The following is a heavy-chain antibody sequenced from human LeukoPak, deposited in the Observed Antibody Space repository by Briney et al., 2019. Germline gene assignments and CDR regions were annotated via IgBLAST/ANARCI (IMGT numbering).Heavy chain of an antibody. Sequence: ASVTVSFKASGYTFTSYYMHWVRQAPGQGLEWMGIITPSGGSTSYAQKFQGRVTMTRDTSTSTVYMELSSLRSEDTAVYYCARFDSSGYYLEYWGQGTLVTVSS. J-gene: IGHJ4*02. D-gene: IGHD3-22*01. V-gene: IGHV1-46*01. CDR2: ITPSGGST. CDR3: ARFDSSGYYLEY. CDR1: GYTFTSYY.